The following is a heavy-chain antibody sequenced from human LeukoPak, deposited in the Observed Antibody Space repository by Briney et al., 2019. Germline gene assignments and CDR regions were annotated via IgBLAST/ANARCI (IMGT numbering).Heavy chain of an antibody. CDR2: IKQDGSEK. V-gene: IGHV3-7*01. D-gene: IGHD2-21*02. Sequence: GGSLRLSCAASGFTFSSYWMSWVRQAPGKGLEWVANIKQDGSEKYYADSVKGRFTISRDNAKNSLYLQMNSLRAEDTAVYYCARVVRYCGGDCYPSRFDPWGQGTLVTVSS. CDR3: ARVVRYCGGDCYPSRFDP. J-gene: IGHJ5*02. CDR1: GFTFSSYW.